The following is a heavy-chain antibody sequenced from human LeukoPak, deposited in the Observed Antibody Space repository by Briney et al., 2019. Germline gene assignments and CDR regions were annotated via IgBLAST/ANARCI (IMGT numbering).Heavy chain of an antibody. CDR2: IYPGDSDT. D-gene: IGHD6-6*01. V-gene: IGHV5-51*01. CDR3: ARGLYSSSSYRFNWFDP. J-gene: IGHJ5*02. CDR1: GYSFTSYW. Sequence: NHGESLKISCKGSGYSFTSYWIGWVRQMPGKGLEWMGIIYPGDSDTRYSPSFQGQVTISADKSISTAYLQWSSLKASDTAMYYCARGLYSSSSYRFNWFDPWGQGTLVTVSS.